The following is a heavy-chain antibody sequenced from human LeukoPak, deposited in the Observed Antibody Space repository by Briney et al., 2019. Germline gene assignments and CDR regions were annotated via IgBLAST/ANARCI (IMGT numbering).Heavy chain of an antibody. CDR2: ISAYNGNT. Sequence: ASVKVSCKASGYTFTSYGISWVRQAPGQGLEWMGWISAYNGNTNYAQKLQGRVTMATDTSTSTAYMELRSLRSDDTAVYYCARPYDFWSGYYILGGFDPWGQGTLVTVSS. J-gene: IGHJ5*02. CDR1: GYTFTSYG. V-gene: IGHV1-18*01. CDR3: ARPYDFWSGYYILGGFDP. D-gene: IGHD3-3*01.